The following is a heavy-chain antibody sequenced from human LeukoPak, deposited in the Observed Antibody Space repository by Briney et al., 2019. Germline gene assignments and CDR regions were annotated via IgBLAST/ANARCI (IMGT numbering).Heavy chain of an antibody. V-gene: IGHV1-69*05. CDR1: GGTFSSYA. D-gene: IGHD3-22*01. Sequence: GASVKVSCKVSGGTFSSYAISWVRQAPGQGLEWMGGIIPIFGTANYAQKFQGRVTITTDESTSTAYMELSSLRSEDTAVYYCARAGYYDSSGYPTRGAFDIWGQGTMVTVSS. CDR2: IIPIFGTA. CDR3: ARAGYYDSSGYPTRGAFDI. J-gene: IGHJ3*02.